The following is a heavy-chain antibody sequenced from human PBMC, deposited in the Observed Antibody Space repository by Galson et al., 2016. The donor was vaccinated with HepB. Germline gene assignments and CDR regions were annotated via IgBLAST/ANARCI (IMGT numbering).Heavy chain of an antibody. CDR3: ARSHLAMIPASGVDY. V-gene: IGHV3-20*04. Sequence: SLRLSCAASGFTFDDYGMSWVRQAPGKGLEWVSGINWNGDRTGYADSVKGRFTISRDNAKNSLYLQMNSLRAEDTSLYYCARSHLAMIPASGVDYWGQGTLVTVSS. J-gene: IGHJ4*02. CDR2: INWNGDRT. D-gene: IGHD2-2*01. CDR1: GFTFDDYG.